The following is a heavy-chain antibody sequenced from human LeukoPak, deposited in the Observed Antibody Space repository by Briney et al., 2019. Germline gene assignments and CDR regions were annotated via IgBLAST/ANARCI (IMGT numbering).Heavy chain of an antibody. CDR3: ARDKLEDYVWGSYSSGGGYMDV. J-gene: IGHJ6*03. D-gene: IGHD3-16*01. Sequence: ASVKVSCKASGYTFTSYGISWVRQAPGQGLEWMGWISAYNGNTNYAQKLEGRDTMTTDTSTSTAYMELRSLRSDDTAVYYCARDKLEDYVWGSYSSGGGYMDVWGKGTTVTVSS. V-gene: IGHV1-18*01. CDR1: GYTFTSYG. CDR2: ISAYNGNT.